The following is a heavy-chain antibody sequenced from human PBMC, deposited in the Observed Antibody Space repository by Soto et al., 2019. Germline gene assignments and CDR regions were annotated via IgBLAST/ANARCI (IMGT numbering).Heavy chain of an antibody. CDR1: GFTFSTYG. V-gene: IGHV3-33*01. J-gene: IGHJ4*02. CDR2: MWYDGSNK. D-gene: IGHD2-21*01. Sequence: QVQLVESGGGVVQPGRSLRLSCAASGFTFSTYGMHWVRQAPGKGLEWVAGMWYDGSNKYYADSVKGRFTLSRDNSKNTLYLQMNSLRAEDTAVYYCARDGWVVVAGLDYWGQGTLVSVSS. CDR3: ARDGWVVVAGLDY.